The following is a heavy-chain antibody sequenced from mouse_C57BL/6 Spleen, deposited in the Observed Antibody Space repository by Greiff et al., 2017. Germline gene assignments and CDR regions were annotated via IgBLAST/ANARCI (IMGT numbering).Heavy chain of an antibody. CDR1: GYAFSSYW. J-gene: IGHJ2*01. V-gene: IGHV1-80*01. CDR2: IYPGDGDT. Sequence: VQLQQSGAELVKPGASVKISCKASGYAFSSYWMNWVKQRPGKGLEWIGQIYPGDGDTNYNGKFKGKATLTADKSSSTAYMQLSSLTSEDSAVXFCARVEKGYYFDYWGQGTTLTVSS. CDR3: ARVEKGYYFDY.